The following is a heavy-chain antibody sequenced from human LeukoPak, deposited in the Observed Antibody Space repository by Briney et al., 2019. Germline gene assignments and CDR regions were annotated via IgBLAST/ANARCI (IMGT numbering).Heavy chain of an antibody. CDR3: ARASGSLNGDY. Sequence: PGGSLRLSCAATSAFTFSTSWMHWVRQAPGKGLEWVSRINGDGSSTSYADSVKGRFTISRDNAKNTLYLQVNSLRAEDTAVYYCARASGSLNGDYWGQGTLVTVSS. CDR1: AFTFSTSW. CDR2: INGDGSST. V-gene: IGHV3-74*01. J-gene: IGHJ4*02. D-gene: IGHD3-10*01.